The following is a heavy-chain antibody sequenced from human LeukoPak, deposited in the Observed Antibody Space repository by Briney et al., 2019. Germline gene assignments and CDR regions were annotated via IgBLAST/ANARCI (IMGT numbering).Heavy chain of an antibody. Sequence: TSETLSLTCAVYGGSFNNYFWSWIRQPPGRGLEWIGEITHSGSTNYNPSVKSRVTISVDTSKNQFSLKLNSVTAADTAVYYCARDRFDDSSGYYYHYYYYMDVWGKGTTVTVSS. CDR1: GGSFNNYF. J-gene: IGHJ6*03. D-gene: IGHD3-22*01. CDR2: ITHSGST. CDR3: ARDRFDDSSGYYYHYYYYMDV. V-gene: IGHV4-34*01.